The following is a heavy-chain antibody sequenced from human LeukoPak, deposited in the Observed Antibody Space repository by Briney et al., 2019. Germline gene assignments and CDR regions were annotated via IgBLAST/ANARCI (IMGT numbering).Heavy chain of an antibody. CDR1: GGSISSGGYY. J-gene: IGHJ5*02. CDR3: ARERGYCTNGVCVNWFDP. Sequence: KASETLSLTCTVSGGSISSGGYYWSWIRQHPGKGLEWIGYIYYSGSTYYNPSLKSRVTISVDTSKNQFSLKLSSVTAADTAVYYCARERGYCTNGVCVNWFDPWGQGTLVTVSS. D-gene: IGHD2-8*01. V-gene: IGHV4-31*03. CDR2: IYYSGST.